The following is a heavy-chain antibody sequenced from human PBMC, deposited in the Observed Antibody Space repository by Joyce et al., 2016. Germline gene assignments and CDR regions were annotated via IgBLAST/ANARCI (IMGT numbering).Heavy chain of an antibody. CDR1: GGAFFTYT. Sequence: QVQLVQSGAEVKEPGASVKVSCKASGGAFFTYTIVWVRQTPGQGLEWMGKIVPVLSGENHAQKCQGRVTMTADRSTNTAYMELSSLTSDDTAVYFCARGGYCGGDCYDYWGQGTQVTVAS. D-gene: IGHD2-21*01. J-gene: IGHJ4*02. V-gene: IGHV1-69*02. CDR3: ARGGYCGGDCYDY. CDR2: IVPVLSGE.